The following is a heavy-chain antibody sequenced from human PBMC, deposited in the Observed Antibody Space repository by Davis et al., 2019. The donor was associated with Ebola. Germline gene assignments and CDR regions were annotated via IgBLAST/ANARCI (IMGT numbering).Heavy chain of an antibody. Sequence: GESLKISCAVSGFTFSGHSMHWVRQAPGKGLEWVAVVSYDGSSKYYADSVKGRFTISRDNSKNTGFLQMNSLRGADTAVYYCARDPSPYSGTYYSTFDIWGQGTMVTVSS. CDR3: ARDPSPYSGTYYSTFDI. CDR1: GFTFSGHS. J-gene: IGHJ3*02. D-gene: IGHD1-26*01. V-gene: IGHV3-30-3*01. CDR2: VSYDGSSK.